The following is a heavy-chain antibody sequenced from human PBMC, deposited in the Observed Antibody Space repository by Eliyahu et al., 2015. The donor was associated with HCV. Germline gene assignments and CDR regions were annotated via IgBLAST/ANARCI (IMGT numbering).Heavy chain of an antibody. CDR1: GFTFSSYG. V-gene: IGHV3-30*18. CDR2: ISYDGSNK. Sequence: GFTFSSYGMHWVRQAPGKGLEWVAVISYDGSNKYYADSVKGRFTISRDNSKNTLYLQMNSLRAEDTAVYYCAKGGFGELLSFFDYWGQGTLVTVSS. D-gene: IGHD3-10*01. J-gene: IGHJ4*02. CDR3: AKGGFGELLSFFDY.